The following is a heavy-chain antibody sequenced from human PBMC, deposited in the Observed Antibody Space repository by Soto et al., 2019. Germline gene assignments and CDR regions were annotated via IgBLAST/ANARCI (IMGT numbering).Heavy chain of an antibody. CDR2: ITASGGRT. Sequence: EVHLLESGGGLVQPGGSLRLSCTASGFTFSSYAMTWVRQAPGRGLEGVSGITASGGRTYYADSVKGRFTISRDNSKSTLYLQMNSLRAEDTAVYHCAKDTRYGDYVRWFDSWGQGTLVTVSS. J-gene: IGHJ5*01. V-gene: IGHV3-23*01. CDR1: GFTFSSYA. CDR3: AKDTRYGDYVRWFDS. D-gene: IGHD4-17*01.